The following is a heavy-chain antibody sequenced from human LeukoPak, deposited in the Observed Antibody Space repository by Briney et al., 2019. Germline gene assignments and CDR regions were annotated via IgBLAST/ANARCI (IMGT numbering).Heavy chain of an antibody. D-gene: IGHD3-10*01. Sequence: PSETLSLTCTVSGGSISSSSYYWGWIRQPPGKGLEWIGSIYYSGSTYYNPSLKSRVTISVDTSKNQFSLKLSSVTAAETAVYYCARKGVVRGTLSYWGQGTLVTVSS. CDR1: GGSISSSSYY. CDR2: IYYSGST. CDR3: ARKGVVRGTLSY. V-gene: IGHV4-39*01. J-gene: IGHJ4*02.